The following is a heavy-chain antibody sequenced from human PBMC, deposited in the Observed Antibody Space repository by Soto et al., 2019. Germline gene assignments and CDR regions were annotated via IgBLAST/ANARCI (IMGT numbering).Heavy chain of an antibody. V-gene: IGHV3-15*01. D-gene: IGHD6-6*01. CDR2: IKSKTDGGTT. CDR3: TTVYSSSINRDY. CDR1: GFTFSNAW. Sequence: EGSLRLSCAASGFTFSNAWMSWVRQAPGKGLEWVGRIKSKTDGGTTDYAAPVKGRFTISRDDSKNTLYLQMNSLKTEDTAVYYCTTVYSSSINRDYWGQGTLVTVSS. J-gene: IGHJ4*02.